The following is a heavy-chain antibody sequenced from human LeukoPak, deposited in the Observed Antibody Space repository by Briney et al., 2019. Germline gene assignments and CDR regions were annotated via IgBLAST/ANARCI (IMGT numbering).Heavy chain of an antibody. CDR1: GGSISSSSSY. D-gene: IGHD3-16*01. CDR3: ATASRVMITFGPTREAWFDP. V-gene: IGHV4-39*02. Sequence: SETLSLTCTVSGGSISSSSSYWGWFRQTPGKGLEWIGTIYDSGSTHSTDYSPSLKRRLSISVDTSNNQFSLKLASVTAADTAMYYCATASRVMITFGPTREAWFDPWGQGTLVTVSS. J-gene: IGHJ5*02. CDR2: IYDSGSTHST.